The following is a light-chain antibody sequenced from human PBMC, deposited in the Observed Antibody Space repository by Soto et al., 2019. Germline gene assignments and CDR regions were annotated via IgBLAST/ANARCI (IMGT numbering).Light chain of an antibody. CDR2: DAS. Sequence: EIVLTQSPATLSLSPGDRATLSCRTSQSVSSHLAWYQEKPGQAPRLLIFDASNRATGIPARFSGSGSGTDFTLTISGLEPEDFAVYYCQQGSNWPPITFVGGTKVEIK. CDR3: QQGSNWPPIT. J-gene: IGKJ4*01. CDR1: QSVSSH. V-gene: IGKV3-11*01.